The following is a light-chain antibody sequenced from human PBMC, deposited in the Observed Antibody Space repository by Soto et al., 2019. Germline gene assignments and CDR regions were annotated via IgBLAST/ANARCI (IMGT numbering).Light chain of an antibody. CDR2: GAS. V-gene: IGKV3-20*01. Sequence: VLTQSPGTLSLSPGERASLSCRASQSVRTTYLTWYQHKHGQAPRLLIYGASTRATGVPDRFSGSESGTDFTLTISRLEPEDFAVYYCQLYGISPPFTLGGGTKVELK. CDR3: QLYGISPPFT. J-gene: IGKJ4*01. CDR1: QSVRTTY.